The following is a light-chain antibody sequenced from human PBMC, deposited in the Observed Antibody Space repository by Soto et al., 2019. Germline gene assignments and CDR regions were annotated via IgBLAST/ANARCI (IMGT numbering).Light chain of an antibody. CDR1: QSVSSN. V-gene: IGKV3-15*01. CDR3: QHYNNWPPWT. CDR2: GAS. Sequence: EIVLTQSPATLSVSPVERSTLSCRASQSVSSNLAWYQQKPGQAPRLLIYGASTRATGIPASFSGSGSGTEFTLTISSLQSEDFAVYYCQHYNNWPPWTFGQGTKVDIK. J-gene: IGKJ1*01.